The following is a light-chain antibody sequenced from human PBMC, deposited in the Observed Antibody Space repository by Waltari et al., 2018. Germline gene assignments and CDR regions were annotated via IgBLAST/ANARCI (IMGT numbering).Light chain of an antibody. V-gene: IGLV2-11*01. CDR1: SNDVGGYNF. CDR2: DVR. J-gene: IGLJ3*02. CDR3: CSFAGTYTWV. Sequence: QSALTQPLSVSGSPGQSVTISCTGTSNDVGGYNFVSWYQHHPGKDPKLIIYDVRRRPSEVPDRFSGSKSDNTASLTISGLQAEDEAEYYCCSFAGTYTWVFGGGTKLTVL.